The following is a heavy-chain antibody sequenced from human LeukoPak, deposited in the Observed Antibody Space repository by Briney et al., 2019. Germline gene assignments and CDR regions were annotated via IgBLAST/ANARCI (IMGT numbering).Heavy chain of an antibody. CDR2: ISTTSSYI. CDR3: ARGDYYDSSGYYYEAY. J-gene: IGHJ4*02. V-gene: IGHV3-21*01. CDR1: GFTFSSYS. D-gene: IGHD3-22*01. Sequence: GGSLRLSCAASGFTFSSYSMNWVRQAPGKGLEGVSSISTTSSYIYYADSLKGRFTISRDNAKNSLYLQMNSLRAEDTAVYYCARGDYYDSSGYYYEAYWGQGTLVTVSS.